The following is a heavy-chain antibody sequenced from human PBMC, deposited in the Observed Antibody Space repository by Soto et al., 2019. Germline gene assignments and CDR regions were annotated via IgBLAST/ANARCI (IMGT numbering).Heavy chain of an antibody. CDR3: ARGNFGSGTAKDY. J-gene: IGHJ4*02. D-gene: IGHD3-10*01. Sequence: EVQLVESGGGLVQPGGSLRLSCAASGFTFSGSWMHWVRQAPGKGLVWVSRINGDGSGTSYADFVKGRFTISRDNAKNTLFLQMNGLRAEDTAVYYCARGNFGSGTAKDYWGQGTLVTVSS. CDR2: INGDGSGT. CDR1: GFTFSGSW. V-gene: IGHV3-74*01.